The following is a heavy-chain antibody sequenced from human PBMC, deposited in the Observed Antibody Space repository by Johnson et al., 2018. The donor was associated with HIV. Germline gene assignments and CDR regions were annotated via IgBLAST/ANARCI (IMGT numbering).Heavy chain of an antibody. V-gene: IGHV3-7*02. CDR1: GFTFDDYD. Sequence: VQLVESGGGMIRPGGSLRLSCAASGFTFDDYDMNWVRQAPGKGLEWVASINQDGSEIFYGDAVKGRFTISREKAKNSLYLQMNSLRAGDTAVYYCARALGTNWGPFDAFDVWGQGTMVTVSS. J-gene: IGHJ3*01. CDR3: ARALGTNWGPFDAFDV. CDR2: INQDGSEI. D-gene: IGHD7-27*01.